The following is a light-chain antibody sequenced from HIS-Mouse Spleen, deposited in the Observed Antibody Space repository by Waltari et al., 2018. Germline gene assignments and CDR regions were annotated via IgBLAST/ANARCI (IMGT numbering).Light chain of an antibody. V-gene: IGLV3-21*03. CDR1: NIGSKS. J-gene: IGLJ2*01. Sequence: SYVLTQPPSVSVAPGKTARITCGGNNIGSKSVHCYQQKPGQAPALVVYDDSDRPSGIPERFSGSNSGNTATLTISRVEAGDEADYYCQVWDSSSDHVVFGGGTKLTVL. CDR3: QVWDSSSDHVV. CDR2: DDS.